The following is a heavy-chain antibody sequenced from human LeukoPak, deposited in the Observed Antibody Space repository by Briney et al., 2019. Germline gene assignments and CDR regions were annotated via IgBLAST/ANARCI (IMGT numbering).Heavy chain of an antibody. V-gene: IGHV4-34*01. CDR2: INHSGST. CDR1: GGSFSGYY. CDR3: ARGGPQVYTY. Sequence: PSETLSLTCAVYGGSFSGYYWSWIRQPPGKGLEWIGEINHSGSTNYNPSLKSRVTISVDTSKNQSSLKLRSVTAADTAVYYCARGGPQVYTYWGQGMLVTVSS. D-gene: IGHD2-2*02. J-gene: IGHJ4*02.